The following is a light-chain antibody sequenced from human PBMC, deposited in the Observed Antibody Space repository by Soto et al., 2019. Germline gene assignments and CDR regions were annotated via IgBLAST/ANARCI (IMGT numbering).Light chain of an antibody. V-gene: IGKV3-20*01. J-gene: IGKJ1*01. Sequence: EILLTQSPGTLSLSPGERATLSCRASQSINNNYLAWYQQTRGQAPRLLIYGASSRATGIPDRFSGSGSGTDFTLTISRLEPEDFAVYYCQQYGGSPWTFGQGTKVEIK. CDR1: QSINNNY. CDR2: GAS. CDR3: QQYGGSPWT.